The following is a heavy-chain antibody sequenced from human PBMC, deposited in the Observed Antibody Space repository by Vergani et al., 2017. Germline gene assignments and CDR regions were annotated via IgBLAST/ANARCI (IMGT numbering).Heavy chain of an antibody. D-gene: IGHD5-12*01. V-gene: IGHV3-48*03. CDR1: GFTFSSYE. Sequence: EVQLVESGGGLVQPGGSLRLSCAASGFTFSSYEMNWVRQAPGKGLEWVSYISSSGSTIYYADSVKGRFTISRDNSKNTLYLQMNSLRAEDTAVYYCAKAQSGWLRFSPLDYWGQGTLVTVSS. CDR2: ISSSGSTI. CDR3: AKAQSGWLRFSPLDY. J-gene: IGHJ4*02.